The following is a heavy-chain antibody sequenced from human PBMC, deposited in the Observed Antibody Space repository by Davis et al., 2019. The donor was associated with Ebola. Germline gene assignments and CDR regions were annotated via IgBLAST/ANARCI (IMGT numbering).Heavy chain of an antibody. J-gene: IGHJ4*02. CDR2: IIHILGMT. CDR1: GGPFRSAG. D-gene: IGHD2-15*01. Sequence: AASVKVSCKASGGPFRSAGISWVRQAPGQGLEWMGRIIHILGMTDYAQKFQGRVIITADKSTNTAYMELHSLRSEDTALYYCARDQGVVASRIDHWGQGSLVIVSS. V-gene: IGHV1-69*04. CDR3: ARDQGVVASRIDH.